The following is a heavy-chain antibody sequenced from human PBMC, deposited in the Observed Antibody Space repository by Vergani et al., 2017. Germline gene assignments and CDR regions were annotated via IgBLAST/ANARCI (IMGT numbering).Heavy chain of an antibody. CDR2: ISGSGGSP. J-gene: IGHJ5*02. CDR1: GFTFSSYA. V-gene: IGHV3-23*01. Sequence: EVQLLESGGGLVKPGGSLRLSCAASGFTFSSYAMSWVRQAPGKGLEWVSAISGSGGSPYYADSVKGRFTISRDNSKNTLYLKMNSLRAEDTAVYYWAKFYIKGVVAATWFDPWGQGTLVTVSS. D-gene: IGHD2-15*01. CDR3: AKFYIKGVVAATWFDP.